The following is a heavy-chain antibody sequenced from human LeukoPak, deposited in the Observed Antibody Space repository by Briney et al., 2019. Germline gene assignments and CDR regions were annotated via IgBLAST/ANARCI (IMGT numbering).Heavy chain of an antibody. CDR3: TRDHHRRHYDSQARNSFDI. J-gene: IGHJ3*02. D-gene: IGHD3-22*01. CDR2: ISSSSSTI. V-gene: IGHV3-48*01. CDR1: GFTFSSYS. Sequence: GGSLRLSCAASGFTFSSYSMNWVRQAPGKGLEWVSYISSSSSTIYYADSVRGRFTISRDNAKNSLYLQMNSLRAEDTAVYYCTRDHHRRHYDSQARNSFDIWGQGTMVTVSS.